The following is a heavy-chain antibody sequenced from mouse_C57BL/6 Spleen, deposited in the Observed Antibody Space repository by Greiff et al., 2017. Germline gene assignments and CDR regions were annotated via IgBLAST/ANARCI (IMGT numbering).Heavy chain of an antibody. D-gene: IGHD3-2*02. CDR2: ISSGSSTI. CDR3: AKLYSSGYAMDY. J-gene: IGHJ4*01. CDR1: GFTFSDYG. Sequence: VQLKESGGGLVKPGGSLKLSCAASGFTFSDYGMHWVRQAPEKGLEWVAYISSGSSTIYYADTVKGRFTISRDNAKNTLFLQMTSLRSEDTSMYYCAKLYSSGYAMDYWGQGTSVTVSS. V-gene: IGHV5-17*01.